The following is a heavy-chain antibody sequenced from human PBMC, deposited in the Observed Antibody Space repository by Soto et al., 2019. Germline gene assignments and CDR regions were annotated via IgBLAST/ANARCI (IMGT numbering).Heavy chain of an antibody. CDR1: GFSLSRYM. V-gene: IGHV3-30-3*01. D-gene: IGHD2-15*01. Sequence: GGSLRLSCAASGFSLSRYMMNWVRQAPGKGLEWVAVISYDGSNKYYADSVKGRFTISRDNSKNTLYLQMNSLRAEDTAVYYCARDHPHSGAFDIWGQGTMVTVS. CDR2: ISYDGSNK. J-gene: IGHJ3*02. CDR3: ARDHPHSGAFDI.